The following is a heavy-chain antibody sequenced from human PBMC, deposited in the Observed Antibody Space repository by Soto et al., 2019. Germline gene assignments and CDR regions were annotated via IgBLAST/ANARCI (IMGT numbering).Heavy chain of an antibody. D-gene: IGHD2-15*01. CDR2: IKSKTDGGTT. V-gene: IGHV3-15*01. J-gene: IGHJ4*02. CDR1: GFTFSNAW. CDR3: TTEIYCSGGSCQLDY. Sequence: EVQLVESGGGLVKPGGSLRLSCAASGFTFSNAWMSWVRQAPGKGLEWVGRIKSKTDGGTTDYAAPVKGRFTISRDDSKNTLYLQMNSLKTEDTAVYYCTTEIYCSGGSCQLDYWGQGTLVTVSS.